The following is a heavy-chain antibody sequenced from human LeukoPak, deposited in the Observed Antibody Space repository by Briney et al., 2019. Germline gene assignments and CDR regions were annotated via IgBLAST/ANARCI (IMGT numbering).Heavy chain of an antibody. D-gene: IGHD4-17*01. Sequence: GGSLRLSCAASGFTFSTYEMNWVRQAPGKGLEWVSYISSSGSTIYYADSVKGRFTISRDNAKNSLYLQMNSLRAEDTAVYYCARGGDSHSGFDYWGRGTLVTVSS. J-gene: IGHJ4*02. CDR1: GFTFSTYE. V-gene: IGHV3-48*03. CDR3: ARGGDSHSGFDY. CDR2: ISSSGSTI.